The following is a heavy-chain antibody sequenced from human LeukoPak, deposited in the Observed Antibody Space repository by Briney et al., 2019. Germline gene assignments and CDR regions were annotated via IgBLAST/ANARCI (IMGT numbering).Heavy chain of an antibody. CDR1: GFTVSSNY. Sequence: PGGSLRLSCAASGFTVSSNYMSWVRQAPGKGLEWVSVIYSGGSTYYADSVKGRFTISRDNSKNTLYLQMNSPRAEDTAVYYCARSTYYYGSRPNYYFDYWGQGTLVTVSS. D-gene: IGHD3-10*01. CDR2: IYSGGST. V-gene: IGHV3-53*01. CDR3: ARSTYYYGSRPNYYFDY. J-gene: IGHJ4*02.